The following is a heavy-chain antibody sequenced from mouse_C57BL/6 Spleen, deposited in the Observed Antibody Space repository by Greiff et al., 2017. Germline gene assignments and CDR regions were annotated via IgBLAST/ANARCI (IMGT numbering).Heavy chain of an antibody. D-gene: IGHD2-12*01. CDR3: ARFYDDFDY. Sequence: EVQLQQSGPELVKPGASVMISCKASGYTFTDYYMNWVKQSHGKSLEWIGDINPNNGGTSYNQKFKGKATLTVDKSSSTAYMELRSLTSEDSAVYYCARFYDDFDYWGQGTTLTVSS. J-gene: IGHJ2*01. V-gene: IGHV1-26*01. CDR1: GYTFTDYY. CDR2: INPNNGGT.